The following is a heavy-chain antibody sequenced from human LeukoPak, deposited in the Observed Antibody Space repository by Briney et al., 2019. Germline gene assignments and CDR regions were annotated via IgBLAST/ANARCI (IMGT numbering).Heavy chain of an antibody. J-gene: IGHJ4*02. CDR3: ATVTGGDYFDY. V-gene: IGHV3-53*01. D-gene: IGHD4-17*01. CDR1: GFTVSGDS. Sequence: GGSLRLSCAASGFTVSGDSMSWVRQAPGKGLEWVSLIYSGDSTYYADSVKGRFTISRDNSKNTLYLQMNSLRAEDTAMYYCATVTGGDYFDYWGQGTLVAVSS. CDR2: IYSGDST.